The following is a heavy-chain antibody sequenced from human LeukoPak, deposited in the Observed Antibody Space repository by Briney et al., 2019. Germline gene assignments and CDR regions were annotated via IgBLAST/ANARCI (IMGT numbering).Heavy chain of an antibody. CDR1: GYSFTNYG. CDR3: ARAETTLLLNY. CDR2: ISAHNGNT. V-gene: IGHV1-18*01. J-gene: IGHJ4*02. D-gene: IGHD4-11*01. Sequence: ASVKVSCKASGYSFTNYGIIWVRQTARQRLQWMGWISAHNGNTNYAQKLQGRVTLTTDTSTSTVYMELRSLTSDDTAVYYCARAETTLLLNYWGQGTLVTVSS.